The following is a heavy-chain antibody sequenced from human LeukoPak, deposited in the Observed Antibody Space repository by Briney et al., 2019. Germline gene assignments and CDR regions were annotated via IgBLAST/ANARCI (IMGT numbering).Heavy chain of an antibody. D-gene: IGHD6-13*01. CDR3: ARHEISWAYFDN. CDR1: GGSINNNY. CDR2: IYYSGST. Sequence: RSSETLSLTCTVSGGSINNNYWSWIRQPPGKGLEWIGYIYYSGSTNYNPSLKSRVTISIDTSNNQVSLKLSSVTAAGTAVYYCARHEISWAYFDNWGQGTLVSISS. V-gene: IGHV4-59*08. J-gene: IGHJ4*02.